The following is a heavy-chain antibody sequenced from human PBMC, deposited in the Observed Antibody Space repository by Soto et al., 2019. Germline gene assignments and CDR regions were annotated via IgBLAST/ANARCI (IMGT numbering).Heavy chain of an antibody. Sequence: SETRSLTWTTSGGSSSSPCKSWVRQSPGKGLEWIGEIHHDGSTNYNPSLKSRVTISGHTSKNHFSLELGSVTAADTAVYYCATYDVGTIIQDYWGQGTLVTVSS. D-gene: IGHD2-8*01. CDR2: IHHDGST. CDR3: ATYDVGTIIQDY. V-gene: IGHV4-34*01. J-gene: IGHJ4*02. CDR1: GGSSSSPC.